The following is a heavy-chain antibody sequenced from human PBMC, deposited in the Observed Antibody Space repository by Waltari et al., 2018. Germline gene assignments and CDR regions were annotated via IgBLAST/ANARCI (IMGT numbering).Heavy chain of an antibody. CDR2: IYHRGST. Sequence: QVQLQESGPGLVKPSETLSLPCAVSGYSISSCYYWGWIRQPPGKGLEWIGSIYHRGSTYYNPSLKSRVTISVDTSKNQFSLKLSSVTAADTAVYYCARDRSSWYFGWFDPWGQGTLVTVSS. CDR1: GYSISSCYY. V-gene: IGHV4-38-2*02. CDR3: ARDRSSWYFGWFDP. D-gene: IGHD6-13*01. J-gene: IGHJ5*02.